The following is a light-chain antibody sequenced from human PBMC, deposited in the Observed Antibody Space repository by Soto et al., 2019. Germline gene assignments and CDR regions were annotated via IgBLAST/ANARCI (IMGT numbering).Light chain of an antibody. CDR1: TNAFGRYNR. CDR2: EVN. CDR3: SSFTTATTLV. J-gene: IGLJ3*02. V-gene: IGLV2-18*02. Sequence: QSALTQPPSVSGSPGQSVTISCTGSTNAFGRYNRVSWYQQSPGTAPKLIIYEVNNRPSGVPDRFSGSKSGNTASLTISGLQTEDEADYYCSSFTTATTLVFGGGTKVTVL.